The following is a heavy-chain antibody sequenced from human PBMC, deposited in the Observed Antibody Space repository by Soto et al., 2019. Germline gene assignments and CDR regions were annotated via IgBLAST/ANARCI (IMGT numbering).Heavy chain of an antibody. D-gene: IGHD3-22*01. J-gene: IGHJ4*02. CDR2: INYSGSF. V-gene: IGHV4-28*05. Sequence: SETLSLTCRVSGYFISSSHWWGWIRQPPGKGLEWIGHINYSGSFYHDPSLKSRVTMSLDTSKHQFSLKLSSVTAADTAVYYCARQVINHFDYWGQGTLVTVSS. CDR1: GYFISSSHW. CDR3: ARQVINHFDY.